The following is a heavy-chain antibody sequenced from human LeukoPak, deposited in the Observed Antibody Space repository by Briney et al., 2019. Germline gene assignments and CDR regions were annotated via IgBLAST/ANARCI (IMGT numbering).Heavy chain of an antibody. CDR2: ISTSSSYI. D-gene: IGHD1-14*01. Sequence: PGGSLRLSCAASGFTFSSYGMHWVRQAPGKGLEWVSSISTSSSYIHYADSVKGRFTISRDNAKNSLYLQMNSLRAEGTAVYYCARGTLNIPGEHGAFDYWGQGTLVTVSS. CDR3: ARGTLNIPGEHGAFDY. V-gene: IGHV3-21*01. J-gene: IGHJ4*02. CDR1: GFTFSSYG.